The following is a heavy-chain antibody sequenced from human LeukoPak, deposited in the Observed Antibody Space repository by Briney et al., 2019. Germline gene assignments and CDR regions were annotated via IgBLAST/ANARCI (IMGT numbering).Heavy chain of an antibody. V-gene: IGHV3-33*01. CDR3: ARGLQPPVLYGMDV. CDR1: GFMFGNYG. D-gene: IGHD4-11*01. CDR2: IWYDGSKK. J-gene: IGHJ6*02. Sequence: GGSLILSCAASGFMFGNYGMHWVRQAPGQGLEWVALIWYDGSKKYYADSVKGRFTVSRDNSENTLYLQMNSLRADDTAVYYCARGLQPPVLYGMDVWGQGTTVTVSS.